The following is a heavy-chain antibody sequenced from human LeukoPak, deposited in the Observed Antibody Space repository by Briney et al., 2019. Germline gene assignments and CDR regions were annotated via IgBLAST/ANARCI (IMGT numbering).Heavy chain of an antibody. V-gene: IGHV4-31*03. J-gene: IGHJ4*02. Sequence: SETLSLTCTVSGGSISSGGYYWSWIRQHPGKGLEWIGYIYYSGSTYNNPSLKSRVTISVDTSKNQFSLKLSSVTAADTAVYYCARRRGSYFDYWGQGTLVTVSS. CDR3: ARRRGSYFDY. CDR1: GGSISSGGYY. CDR2: IYYSGST. D-gene: IGHD3-16*01.